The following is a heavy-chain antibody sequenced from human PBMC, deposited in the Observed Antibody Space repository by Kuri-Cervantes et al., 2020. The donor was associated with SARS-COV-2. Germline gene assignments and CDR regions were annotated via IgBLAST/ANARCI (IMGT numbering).Heavy chain of an antibody. CDR1: GYSISSGYY. J-gene: IGHJ5*02. V-gene: IGHV4-38-2*02. CDR2: INHSGST. CDR3: ARVVTIFGVVTRSFDP. D-gene: IGHD3-3*01. Sequence: SETLSLTCTVSGYSISSGYYWSWIRQPPGKGLEWIGEINHSGSTNYNPSLKSRVTISVDTSKNQFSLKLSSVTAADTAVYYCARVVTIFGVVTRSFDPWGQGTLVTVSS.